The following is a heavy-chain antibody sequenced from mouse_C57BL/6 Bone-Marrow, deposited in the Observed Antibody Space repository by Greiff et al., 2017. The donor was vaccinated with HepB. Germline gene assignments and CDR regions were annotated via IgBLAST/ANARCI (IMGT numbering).Heavy chain of an antibody. CDR2: IRNKANGYTK. J-gene: IGHJ1*03. D-gene: IGHD1-1*01. CDR3: ARYRPYYYGSSHWYFDV. CDR1: GFTFTDYY. V-gene: IGHV7-3*01. Sequence: EVMLVESGGGLVQPGGSLSLSCAASGFTFTDYYMSWVRQPPGKALEWLGFIRNKANGYTKEYSASVKGRFTISRDNSQSILYLQMNALRAEDSATYYCARYRPYYYGSSHWYFDVWGTGTTVTVSS.